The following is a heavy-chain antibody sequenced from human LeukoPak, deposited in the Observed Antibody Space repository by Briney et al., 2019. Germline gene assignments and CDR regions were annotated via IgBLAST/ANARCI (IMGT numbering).Heavy chain of an antibody. CDR2: VYYSGSS. J-gene: IGHJ6*03. CDR3: ARRTRGGGETYYLAYMYD. CDR1: GVTISSSNNY. V-gene: IGHV4-39*01. Sequence: PSETLSLSCTVSGVTISSSNNYWVWLRQPPGKGLEWVGSVYYSGSSQYNPSLKSRVTISVYTFNNQFSLKQSSVAAADTAVYFCARRTRGGGETYYLAYMYDWGQGTTVTVSS. D-gene: IGHD3-10*01.